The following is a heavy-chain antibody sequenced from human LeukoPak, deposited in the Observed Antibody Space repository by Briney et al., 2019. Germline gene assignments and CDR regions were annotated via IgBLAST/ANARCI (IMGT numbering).Heavy chain of an antibody. J-gene: IGHJ4*02. Sequence: GALRLSCAASGFTFSSYAMHWVRQAPGKGLEGVAVISYDGSNKYYADSVKGRFTISRDNSKNTLYLQMNSLRAEDTAVYYCARELKIVVVITPGYWGQGTLVTVSS. CDR3: ARELKIVVVITPGY. CDR2: ISYDGSNK. V-gene: IGHV3-30-3*01. CDR1: GFTFSSYA. D-gene: IGHD3-22*01.